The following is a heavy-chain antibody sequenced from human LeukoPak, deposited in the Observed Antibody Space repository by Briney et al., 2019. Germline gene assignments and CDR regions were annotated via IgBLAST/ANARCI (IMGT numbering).Heavy chain of an antibody. CDR2: INSDGSWT. V-gene: IGHV3-74*01. Sequence: PGGSLRLSCAASGNYWMHWVRQAPGKGLVWVSHINSDGSWTSYADSVKGRFTISKDNAKNTVYLQMNNPRAEDTAVYYCVSFYETYWGQGTLVTVSS. D-gene: IGHD2-2*01. CDR3: VSFYETY. CDR1: GNYW. J-gene: IGHJ4*02.